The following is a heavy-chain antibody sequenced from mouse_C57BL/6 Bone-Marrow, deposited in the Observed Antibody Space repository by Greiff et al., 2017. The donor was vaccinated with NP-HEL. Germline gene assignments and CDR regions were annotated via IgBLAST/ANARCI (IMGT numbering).Heavy chain of an antibody. CDR1: GFSLTSYG. J-gene: IGHJ1*03. CDR2: IWRGGST. CDR3: AKNGPLLLPDV. V-gene: IGHV2-5*01. D-gene: IGHD1-1*01. Sequence: VQLQESGPGLVQPSQRLSITCTVSGFSLTSYGVHWVRQSPGKGLEWLGVIWRGGSTDYNAAFMSRLSITKDNSKSHVFFKMNSLQADDTAIYYCAKNGPLLLPDVWGTGTTVTVSS.